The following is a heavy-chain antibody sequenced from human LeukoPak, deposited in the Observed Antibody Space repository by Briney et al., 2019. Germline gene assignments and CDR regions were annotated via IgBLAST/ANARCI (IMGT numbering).Heavy chain of an antibody. CDR3: ARHHDGGPKLRLDF. CDR1: GGSMRDYY. V-gene: IGHV4-59*08. J-gene: IGHJ4*02. CDR2: FHYSGGT. D-gene: IGHD2-15*01. Sequence: SETLSLTCTVSGGSMRDYYWSWLRQPPGKGLEWMGFFHYSGGTNYNPSLNSRVTTSIDTSMNQLALALVSVTAADTAVYFCARHHDGGPKLRLDFWGLGVLVTVSS.